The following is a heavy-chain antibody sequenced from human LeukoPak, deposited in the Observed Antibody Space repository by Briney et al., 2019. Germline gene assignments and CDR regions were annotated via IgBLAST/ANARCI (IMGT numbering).Heavy chain of an antibody. CDR2: ISSSGSTI. J-gene: IGHJ6*03. CDR1: GFTFSSYE. D-gene: IGHD3-22*01. Sequence: GGSLRLSCAASGFTFSSYEMNWVRQAPGKGLEWVSYISSSGSTIYYADSVKGRFTISRDNAKNSLYLQMNSLRAEDTAVYYCARCDSSGYYYARYYYYYMDVWGKGNTVTVSS. V-gene: IGHV3-48*03. CDR3: ARCDSSGYYYARYYYYYMDV.